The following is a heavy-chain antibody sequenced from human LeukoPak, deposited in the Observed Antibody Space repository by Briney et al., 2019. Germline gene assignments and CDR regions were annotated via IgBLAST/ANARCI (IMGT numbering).Heavy chain of an antibody. D-gene: IGHD1-26*01. CDR2: INPNSGGT. CDR3: ARVARSQNYYYYMDV. CDR1: GYTFTGYY. J-gene: IGHJ6*03. V-gene: IGHV1-2*02. Sequence: ASVKVSCKASGYTFTGYYMHWVRQAPGQGLEWMGWINPNSGGTNYAQKFRGRVTMTRDTSISTAYMELSRLRSDDTAVYYCARVARSQNYYYYMDVWGKGTTVTVSS.